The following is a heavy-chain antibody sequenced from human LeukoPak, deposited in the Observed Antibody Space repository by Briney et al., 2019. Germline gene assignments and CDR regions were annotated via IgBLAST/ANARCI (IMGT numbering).Heavy chain of an antibody. CDR2: IHRDDKT. J-gene: IGHJ4*02. CDR1: GFPVGRSF. CDR3: AREVISTPSYFDY. Sequence: GSLRLSCAASGFPVGRSFIYGVRRAPAKGLEWVSFIHRDDKTYYADSVKGRFTMSRDSSKNTLYLQMNSLGADDTAVYYCAREVISTPSYFDYWGQGILVTVSS. V-gene: IGHV3-53*01. D-gene: IGHD2-2*01.